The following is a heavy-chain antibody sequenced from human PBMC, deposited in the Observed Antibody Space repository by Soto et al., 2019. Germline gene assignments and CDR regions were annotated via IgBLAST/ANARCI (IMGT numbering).Heavy chain of an antibody. CDR2: IYYSGST. D-gene: IGHD3-3*01. Sequence: SETLSLTCTVSGGSISSYYCSWIRQPPGKGLEWIGYIYYSGSTNYNPSLKSRVTISVDTSKNQLSLKLSSVTAADTAVYYCARGFPHYDFWSGHSYGMDVWGQGTTVTVSS. CDR1: GGSISSYY. CDR3: ARGFPHYDFWSGHSYGMDV. J-gene: IGHJ6*02. V-gene: IGHV4-59*01.